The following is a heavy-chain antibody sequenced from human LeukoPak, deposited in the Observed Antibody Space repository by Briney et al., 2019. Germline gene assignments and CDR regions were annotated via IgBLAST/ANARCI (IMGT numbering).Heavy chain of an antibody. CDR1: GFTFEEHA. J-gene: IGHJ3*02. CDR3: AKNKRGYSYGPDAFDI. CDR2: ITWNSGRI. D-gene: IGHD5-18*01. V-gene: IGHV3-9*01. Sequence: GGSLRLSCAASGFTFEEHAMHWVRQAPGKGLEWVSSITWNSGRIAYADSVKGRFTISRDNAKNSLYLQMNSLRAEDTAVYYCAKNKRGYSYGPDAFDIWGQGTMVTVSS.